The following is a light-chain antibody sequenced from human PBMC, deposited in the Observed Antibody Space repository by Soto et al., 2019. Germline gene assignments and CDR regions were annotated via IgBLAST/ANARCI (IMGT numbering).Light chain of an antibody. Sequence: QAVVTQEPSLTVSPGGTVTITCTSSTGAVIRSNCPNWFQQRPGQAPRALIYDADKKHSWTPARFSGSLVGGKAALTLSRVQPDDEADYYCLLFYAGGQVWMFGGGTKLTVL. CDR1: TGAVIRSNC. J-gene: IGLJ3*02. V-gene: IGLV7-43*01. CDR2: DAD. CDR3: LLFYAGGQVWM.